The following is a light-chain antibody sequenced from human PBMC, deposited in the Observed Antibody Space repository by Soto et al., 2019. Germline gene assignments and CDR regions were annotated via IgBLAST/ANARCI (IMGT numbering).Light chain of an antibody. V-gene: IGKV3-11*01. CDR2: DAS. Sequence: EVVLTQSPVTLSLSPGERATLSCMASQSFRGLLAWYQQKPGQAPRLLIYDASNRATGIPARFSGSGSGTDFTLTISSLEPEDFAVYYCQQRSNWPTFGQGTRLEIK. CDR3: QQRSNWPT. CDR1: QSFRGL. J-gene: IGKJ5*01.